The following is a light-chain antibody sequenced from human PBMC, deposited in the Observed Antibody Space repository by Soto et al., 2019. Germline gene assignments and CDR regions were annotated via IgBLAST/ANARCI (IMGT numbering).Light chain of an antibody. Sequence: QSVLTQPRSVSGSPGQSVTISCTGTSSDVGGYNYVSWYQQHPGKAPKLMIYDVGKRPSGVPDRFSGSKSGTSASLAISGLQSEDEADYYCAAWDDSLNGRVFGTGTKVTVL. CDR1: SSDVGGYNY. CDR3: AAWDDSLNGRV. J-gene: IGLJ1*01. CDR2: DVG. V-gene: IGLV2-11*01.